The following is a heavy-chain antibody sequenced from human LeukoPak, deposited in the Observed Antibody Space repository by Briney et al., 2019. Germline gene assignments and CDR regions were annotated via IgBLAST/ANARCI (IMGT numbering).Heavy chain of an antibody. Sequence: ASVKVSCKASGYTFTSYDINWVRQATGQGLEWMGWMNPNSGNTGYAQKFQGRVTITRNTSISTAYMELSSLRSEDTAVYYCARGLQKSGYWSYWGQGTLVTVSS. CDR2: MNPNSGNT. J-gene: IGHJ4*02. CDR1: GYTFTSYD. D-gene: IGHD3-22*01. CDR3: ARGLQKSGYWSY. V-gene: IGHV1-8*03.